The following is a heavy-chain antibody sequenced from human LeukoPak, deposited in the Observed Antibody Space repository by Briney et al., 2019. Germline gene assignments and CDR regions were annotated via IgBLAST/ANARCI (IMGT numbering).Heavy chain of an antibody. D-gene: IGHD6-19*01. V-gene: IGHV3-23*01. CDR2: ISGSGGST. J-gene: IGHJ4*02. Sequence: PGGSLRLSCAASGFTFSSYAMSWVRQAPGKGLEWVSAISGSGGSTYYADSVKGRFTISRDNSKNTLYLQMNSLRAEDTAVYYCAKVVGPYSSGWYAYFDYWGQGTLVTVSS. CDR3: AKVVGPYSSGWYAYFDY. CDR1: GFTFSSYA.